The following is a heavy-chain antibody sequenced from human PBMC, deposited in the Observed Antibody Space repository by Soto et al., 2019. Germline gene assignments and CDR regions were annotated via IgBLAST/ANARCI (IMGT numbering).Heavy chain of an antibody. CDR2: IYTSGST. Sequence: SETLSLTCTVSGGSISSYYWSLIRQPAGKGLEWIGRIYTSGSTNYNPSLKSRVTMSVDTSKNQFSLKLSSVTAADTAVYYCATEFSWDYYASSGEDYWGQGTLVTVSS. CDR3: ATEFSWDYYASSGEDY. CDR1: GGSISSYY. V-gene: IGHV4-4*07. D-gene: IGHD3-22*01. J-gene: IGHJ4*02.